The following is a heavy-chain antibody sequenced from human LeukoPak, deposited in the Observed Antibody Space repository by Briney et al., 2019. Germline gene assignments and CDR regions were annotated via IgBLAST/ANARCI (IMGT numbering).Heavy chain of an antibody. CDR1: GHSISSGYY. CDR3: ARRGRPIAATGTDY. Sequence: PSETLSLTCTVSGHSISSGYYWGWIRQPPGKGLEWIASIYHSGSTYYNWSLKSRVTISIDTSKKQFSLKLSSVTAADTAVYYCARRGRPIAATGTDYWGQGTLVTVSS. V-gene: IGHV4-38-2*02. CDR2: IYHSGST. J-gene: IGHJ4*02. D-gene: IGHD6-13*01.